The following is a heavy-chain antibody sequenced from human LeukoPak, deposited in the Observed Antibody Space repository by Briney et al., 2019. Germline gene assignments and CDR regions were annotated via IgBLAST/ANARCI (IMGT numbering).Heavy chain of an antibody. V-gene: IGHV3-74*01. CDR1: GFTLSNYW. CDR3: AKGPVSAIVGATTLDY. Sequence: WGSLRLSCVASGFTLSNYWMHWLRHAPGEGLVWVSHINGDGTSTGYADSVKGRFSISRDNSTNTVYLQMNSLRVEDTAVYYCAKGPVSAIVGATTLDYWGQGTLVTVSS. CDR2: INGDGTST. J-gene: IGHJ4*02. D-gene: IGHD1-26*01.